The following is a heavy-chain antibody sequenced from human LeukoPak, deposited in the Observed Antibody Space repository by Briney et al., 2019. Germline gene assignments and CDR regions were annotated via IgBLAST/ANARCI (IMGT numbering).Heavy chain of an antibody. V-gene: IGHV3-33*07. Sequence: GGSLRLSCAASGFSFSTYAMYWVRQAPGKGLEWVAITWYDGSTEYYTDSVKGRFTISRDNSKNTLYLQMNSLRAEDTAVYYCAGGSNYYGSKTYPSYYYGMDAWGQGTTVTVSS. D-gene: IGHD3-10*01. CDR2: TWYDGSTE. CDR3: AGGSNYYGSKTYPSYYYGMDA. J-gene: IGHJ6*02. CDR1: GFSFSTYA.